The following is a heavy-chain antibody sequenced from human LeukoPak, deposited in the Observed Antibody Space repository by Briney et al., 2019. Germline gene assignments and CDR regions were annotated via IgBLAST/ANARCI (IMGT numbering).Heavy chain of an antibody. V-gene: IGHV4-61*02. CDR1: GGSISSSSYY. Sequence: SETLSLTCTVSGGSISSSSYYWGWIRQPAGKGLEWIGRIYTSGSTNYNPSLKSRVTMSVDTSKNQFSLKLSSVTAADTAVYYCARERPSSGSLLDYWGQGTLVTVSS. CDR3: ARERPSSGSLLDY. CDR2: IYTSGST. D-gene: IGHD6-19*01. J-gene: IGHJ4*02.